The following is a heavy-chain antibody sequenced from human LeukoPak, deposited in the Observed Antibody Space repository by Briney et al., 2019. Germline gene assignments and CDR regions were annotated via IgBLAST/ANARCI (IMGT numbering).Heavy chain of an antibody. CDR2: ISGSGGST. V-gene: IGHV3-23*01. CDR3: AKGTEDYYYYYYMDV. CDR1: GFTFSSYA. J-gene: IGHJ6*03. Sequence: GGSLRPSCAASGFTFSSYAMSWVRQAPGKGLEWVSAISGSGGSTYYADSVKGRFTISRDNSKNTLYLQMNSLRAEDTAVYYCAKGTEDYYYYYYMDVWGKGTTVTVSS. D-gene: IGHD1/OR15-1a*01.